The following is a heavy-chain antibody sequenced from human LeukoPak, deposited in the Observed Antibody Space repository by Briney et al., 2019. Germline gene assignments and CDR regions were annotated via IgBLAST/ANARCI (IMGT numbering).Heavy chain of an antibody. CDR2: ISYDGSNK. CDR1: GFTFSSYG. D-gene: IGHD3-10*01. V-gene: IGHV3-30*18. J-gene: IGHJ4*02. Sequence: PGGSLRLSCAASGFTFSSYGMHWVRQAPGKGLEWVAVISYDGSNKYYADSVKGRFTISRDNSKNTLFLQMDSLRGEDTAVYYCVKGRITMVRGVFDYWGQGTLVTVSS. CDR3: VKGRITMVRGVFDY.